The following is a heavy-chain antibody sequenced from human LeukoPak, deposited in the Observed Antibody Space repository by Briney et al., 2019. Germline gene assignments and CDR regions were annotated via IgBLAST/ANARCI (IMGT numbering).Heavy chain of an antibody. D-gene: IGHD6-19*01. J-gene: IGHJ4*02. CDR1: GGSISSNNW. V-gene: IGHV4-4*02. CDR2: IYHSGST. CDR3: ARQVGWAAGYFDY. Sequence: PSGTLSLTCAVSGGSISSNNWWWSWVRQPPGKGLEWIGEIYHSGSTNCNPSLKSRVTISVDKSNNQFSLKLSSVTAADTAFYYCARQVGWAAGYFDYWGRGALVTVSS.